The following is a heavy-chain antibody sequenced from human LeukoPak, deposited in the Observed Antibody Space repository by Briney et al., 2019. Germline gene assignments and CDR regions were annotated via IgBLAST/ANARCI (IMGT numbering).Heavy chain of an antibody. J-gene: IGHJ4*02. D-gene: IGHD3-10*01. Sequence: ASVKVSCKASGGTFSSYAISWVRQAPGQGLEWMGRIIPIFGTANYAQKFQGRVTITTDESTSTAYMELSSLRSEDTAVYYCARGNYYGSGSYFVGGYWGQGTLVTVSS. CDR3: ARGNYYGSGSYFVGGY. CDR2: IIPIFGTA. CDR1: GGTFSSYA. V-gene: IGHV1-69*05.